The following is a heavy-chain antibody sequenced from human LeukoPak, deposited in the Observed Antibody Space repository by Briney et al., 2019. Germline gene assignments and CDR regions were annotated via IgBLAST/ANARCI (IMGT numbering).Heavy chain of an antibody. V-gene: IGHV5-10-1*01. J-gene: IGHJ4*02. CDR1: GYSFTSYW. CDR3: ARLNYDILTGPLFDY. CDR2: IDPSDSYT. D-gene: IGHD3-9*01. Sequence: GESLKISCKGSGYSFTSYWISWVRQMPGKGLEWMGRIDPSDSYTNYSPSFQGHVTISADKSINTAYLQWSSLKASDTAMYYCARLNYDILTGPLFDYWGQGTLVTVSS.